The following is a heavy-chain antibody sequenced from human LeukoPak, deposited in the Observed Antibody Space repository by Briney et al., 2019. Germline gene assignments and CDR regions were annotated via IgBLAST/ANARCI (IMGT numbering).Heavy chain of an antibody. CDR1: GGSIIDYY. J-gene: IGHJ5*01. D-gene: IGHD3-10*01. Sequence: SETLSLTCTVSGGSIIDYYWNWIRQSAGKGLEYIGRIYGGGATSYNPSLQSRITMSVDTSKNQFSLHLTSVTAADTAIYYCAREILVPGVNLVNWFDSWGQGFLVTVSS. V-gene: IGHV4-4*07. CDR2: IYGGGAT. CDR3: AREILVPGVNLVNWFDS.